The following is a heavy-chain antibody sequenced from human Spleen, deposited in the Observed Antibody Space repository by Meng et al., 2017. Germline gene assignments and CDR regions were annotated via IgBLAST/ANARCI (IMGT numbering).Heavy chain of an antibody. J-gene: IGHJ5*02. CDR2: INPKSGDT. CDR1: GYNFPDYY. CDR3: AREVDYVGWFDP. Sequence: ASVKVSCKPSGYNFPDYYIHWVRRAPGQGLEWMGRINPKSGDTHYAQKFQARVTMTRDTSISTFYMQLNGLSSDDTAVYYCAREVDYVGWFDPWGQGTLVTVSS. V-gene: IGHV1-2*06. D-gene: IGHD4-23*01.